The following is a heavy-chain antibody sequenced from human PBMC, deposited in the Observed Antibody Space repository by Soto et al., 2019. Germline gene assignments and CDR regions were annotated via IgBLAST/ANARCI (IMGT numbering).Heavy chain of an antibody. CDR1: GGSISSSSYY. CDR3: AKPPQAGWAFEI. V-gene: IGHV4-39*01. J-gene: IGHJ3*02. Sequence: SETLSLTCTVSGGSISSSSYYWGWIRQPPGKGLEWIGSIYYSGSTYYNPSLKSRVTISVDTSKNTVYLQMNSLTAEDTAVYFCAKPPQAGWAFEIWGQGTMVTVSS. CDR2: IYYSGST.